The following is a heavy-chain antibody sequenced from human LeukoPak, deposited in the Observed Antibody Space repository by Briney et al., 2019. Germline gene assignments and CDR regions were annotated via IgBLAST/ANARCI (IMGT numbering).Heavy chain of an antibody. J-gene: IGHJ6*04. CDR3: AREFWLVRPRGMDV. Sequence: ASVKVSCKASGYTFTGYYMHWVRQAPGQGLEWMRWINPNSGGTNYAQKFQGWVTMTRDTSISTAYMELSRLRSDDTAVYYCAREFWLVRPRGMDVWGKGTTVTVSS. CDR2: INPNSGGT. D-gene: IGHD6-19*01. CDR1: GYTFTGYY. V-gene: IGHV1-2*04.